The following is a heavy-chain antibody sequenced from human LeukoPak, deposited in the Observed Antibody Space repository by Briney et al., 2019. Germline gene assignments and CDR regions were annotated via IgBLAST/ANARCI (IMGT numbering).Heavy chain of an antibody. D-gene: IGHD3-10*01. CDR1: GFTFSSYS. V-gene: IGHV3-74*01. CDR3: ARDRVVPDYYGSGTLYGMDV. Sequence: GGSLRLSCAASGFTFSSYSMNWVRQAPGKGLVWVSRINSDGSSTSYADSVKGRFTISRDNAKNTLYLQMNSLRAEDTAVYYCARDRVVPDYYGSGTLYGMDVWGQGTTVTVSS. CDR2: INSDGSST. J-gene: IGHJ6*02.